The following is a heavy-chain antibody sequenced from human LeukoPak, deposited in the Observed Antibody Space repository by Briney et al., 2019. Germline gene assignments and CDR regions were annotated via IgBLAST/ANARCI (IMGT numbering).Heavy chain of an antibody. D-gene: IGHD7-27*01. Sequence: SETLSLTCTVSGGSISSYYWSWIRQPAEKGLEWIGRIYTSGTTNYNPSLKSRVTISVDMSKNQFSLKLSSVTAADTAVFYCARVSNWGLNYYYYMDVWGKGTTVTVSS. CDR2: IYTSGTT. J-gene: IGHJ6*03. CDR1: GGSISSYY. CDR3: ARVSNWGLNYYYYMDV. V-gene: IGHV4-4*07.